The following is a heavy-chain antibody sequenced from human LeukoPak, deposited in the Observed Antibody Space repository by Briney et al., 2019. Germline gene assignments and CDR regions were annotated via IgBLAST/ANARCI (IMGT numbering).Heavy chain of an antibody. D-gene: IGHD6-13*01. Sequence: ASVKVSCKASGGIFSRFTISWVRQAPGQGFEWMGGITPIFGTANFAQKFQGRVSIAADESTSTAFMELSSLRSEDTAVYYCARERIAAAGRNAFDIWGQGTMVTVSS. V-gene: IGHV1-69*01. CDR2: ITPIFGTA. CDR1: GGIFSRFT. J-gene: IGHJ3*02. CDR3: ARERIAAAGRNAFDI.